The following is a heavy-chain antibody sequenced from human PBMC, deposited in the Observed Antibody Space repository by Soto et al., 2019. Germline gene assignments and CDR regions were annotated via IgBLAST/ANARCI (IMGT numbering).Heavy chain of an antibody. Sequence: PSETLSLTCTVSVGSISSCDYYWSWIRQPPGKGLECNGYIYDSGSTYYNPSLKSRVTISVDTSKNQFSLKLSSVTAADTAVYCCARDRRAYCSSTSCYYYYGMDVWGQRTTVTVSS. CDR1: VGSISSCDYY. J-gene: IGHJ6*02. CDR2: IYDSGST. V-gene: IGHV4-30-4*01. D-gene: IGHD2-2*01. CDR3: ARDRRAYCSSTSCYYYYGMDV.